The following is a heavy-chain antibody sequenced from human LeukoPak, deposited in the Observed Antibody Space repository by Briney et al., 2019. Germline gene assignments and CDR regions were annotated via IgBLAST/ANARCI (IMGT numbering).Heavy chain of an antibody. CDR3: ARVYRYYDILTGYYKEDWYFDL. CDR1: GGSFSGYY. J-gene: IGHJ2*01. Sequence: PSETLSLTCAVYGGSFSGYYWSWIRQPPGKGLEWIGEINHSGSTNYNPSLKSRVTISVDTSKNQFSLKLSSVTAADTAVYYCARVYRYYDILTGYYKEDWYFDLWGRGTLVTVSS. V-gene: IGHV4-34*01. CDR2: INHSGST. D-gene: IGHD3-9*01.